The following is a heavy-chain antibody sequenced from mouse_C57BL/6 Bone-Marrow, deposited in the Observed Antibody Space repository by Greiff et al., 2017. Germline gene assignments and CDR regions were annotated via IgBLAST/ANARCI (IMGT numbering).Heavy chain of an antibody. CDR1: GYAFSSSW. D-gene: IGHD2-2*01. CDR2: IYPGDGDT. V-gene: IGHV1-82*01. Sequence: VQLQESGPELVKPGASVKISCKASGYAFSSSWMNWVKQWPGKGLEWIGRIYPGDGDTISNGKFKGKATLTADKSSSTAYVQLSSLTSEDSAVYFGARNGYYFDYWGQGTTLTGSS. CDR3: ARNGYYFDY. J-gene: IGHJ2*01.